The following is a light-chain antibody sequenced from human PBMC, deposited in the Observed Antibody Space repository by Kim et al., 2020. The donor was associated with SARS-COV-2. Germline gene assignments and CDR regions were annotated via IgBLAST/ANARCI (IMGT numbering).Light chain of an antibody. J-gene: IGKJ2*01. CDR2: GAS. Sequence: SVSPGQRAPLSCMASQSVSSNLAWYQQKPGQAPRLLIYGASTRATGIPARFSGSGSGTEFTLTISSLQSEDFAVYYCQQYNNWRGTFGQGTKLEI. CDR1: QSVSSN. CDR3: QQYNNWRGT. V-gene: IGKV3-15*01.